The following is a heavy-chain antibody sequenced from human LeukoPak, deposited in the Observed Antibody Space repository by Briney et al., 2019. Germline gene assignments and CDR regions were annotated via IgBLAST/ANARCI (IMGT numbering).Heavy chain of an antibody. D-gene: IGHD1-20*01. Sequence: GGSLRLSCAASGFTLNNARMNWVRQAPGKGLEWVGRIKSKADGETIDYAAPVKGRFTFSRDDSKNMLYLQMNSLKSEDTAVYYCSTLTSRGLSDSWGQGTLVTVSS. CDR2: IKSKADGETI. CDR1: GFTLNNAR. J-gene: IGHJ4*02. CDR3: STLTSRGLSDS. V-gene: IGHV3-15*07.